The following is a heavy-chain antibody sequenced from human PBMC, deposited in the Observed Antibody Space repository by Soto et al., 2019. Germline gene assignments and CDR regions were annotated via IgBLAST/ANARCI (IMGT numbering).Heavy chain of an antibody. Sequence: QVQLQESGPGLVKPSQTLSLTCTVSGGSISSGGYYWSWIRQHPGKGLEWIGYIYYSGRSYYNPSLKVRVTKSVDTSKNLFSLKLSSVTAADTAVYYCARDFTDSSGPTLGMGVWGQGTTVTVSS. CDR3: ARDFTDSSGPTLGMGV. D-gene: IGHD6-19*01. CDR1: GGSISSGGYY. CDR2: IYYSGRS. J-gene: IGHJ6*02. V-gene: IGHV4-31*03.